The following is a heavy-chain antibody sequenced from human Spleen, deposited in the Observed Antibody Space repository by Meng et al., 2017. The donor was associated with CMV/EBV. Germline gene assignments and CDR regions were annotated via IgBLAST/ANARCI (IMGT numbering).Heavy chain of an antibody. CDR2: ISNSGSTI. Sequence: GESLKISCAASGFSFSSYEMHWVRQAPGKGLEWVSYISNSGSTIYYADSVQGRFTISRDNAKNSLYLQMNSLRAEDTAVYYCARSQYCGGDCKSYHYYYGIDVWGQGTTVTVS. D-gene: IGHD2-21*01. CDR1: GFSFSSYE. CDR3: ARSQYCGGDCKSYHYYYGIDV. J-gene: IGHJ6*02. V-gene: IGHV3-48*03.